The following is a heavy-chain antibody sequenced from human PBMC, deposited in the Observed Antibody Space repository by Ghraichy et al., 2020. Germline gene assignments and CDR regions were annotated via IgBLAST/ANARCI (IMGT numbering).Heavy chain of an antibody. D-gene: IGHD3-22*01. Sequence: GGSLRLSYAASGFTFSSYWMNWVRQAPGKGLEWVANIKQDGSEIYYVDSVKGRFTISRDNAKNSLYLRMSSLRAEDTAVYYCTRDAYYYHSSGYYPYFDYWGQGTLVTVSS. CDR3: TRDAYYYHSSGYYPYFDY. CDR1: GFTFSSYW. V-gene: IGHV3-7*01. CDR2: IKQDGSEI. J-gene: IGHJ4*02.